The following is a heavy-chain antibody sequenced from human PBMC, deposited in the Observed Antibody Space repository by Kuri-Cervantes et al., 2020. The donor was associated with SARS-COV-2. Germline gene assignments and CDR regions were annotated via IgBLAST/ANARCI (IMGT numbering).Heavy chain of an antibody. Sequence: LSLTCAASGFTFSSYWMHWVRQAPGKGLVWVSRINSDGSSTSYADSVKGRFSISRDNAKNTLYLQMNSLRAEDTAVYYCARLTFGVVILELAFDIWGQGTMVTVSS. J-gene: IGHJ3*02. CDR3: ARLTFGVVILELAFDI. CDR1: GFTFSSYW. V-gene: IGHV3-74*01. D-gene: IGHD3-3*01. CDR2: INSDGSST.